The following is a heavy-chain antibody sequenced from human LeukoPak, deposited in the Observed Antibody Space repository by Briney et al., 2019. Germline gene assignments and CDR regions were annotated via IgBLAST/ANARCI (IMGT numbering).Heavy chain of an antibody. D-gene: IGHD3-10*01. CDR3: AARAGGFRHFDY. CDR2: ISDSGGTT. V-gene: IGHV3-23*01. J-gene: IGHJ4*02. Sequence: PGGSLRLSCAASGFTFSTYAMSWVRQAPGQGLAWVSGISDSGGTTDYVDSVKGRFTVSRDNSKNAVYLQMNSLRADDSAVYYCAARAGGFRHFDYWGQGTPVTVSS. CDR1: GFTFSTYA.